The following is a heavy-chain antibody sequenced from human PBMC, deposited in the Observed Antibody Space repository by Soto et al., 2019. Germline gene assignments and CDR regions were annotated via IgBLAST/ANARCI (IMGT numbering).Heavy chain of an antibody. Sequence: EVQLVESGGGFVQPGRSLRLSCAASGFTFDDYAMHWVRQAPGKGLEWVSGISWNSGSIGYADSVKGRFTISRDNAKNSLYLQMNSLRAEDTALYYCAKDLSGSGLTYGMDVWGQGTTVTVSS. J-gene: IGHJ6*02. CDR3: AKDLSGSGLTYGMDV. CDR1: GFTFDDYA. V-gene: IGHV3-9*01. D-gene: IGHD6-19*01. CDR2: ISWNSGSI.